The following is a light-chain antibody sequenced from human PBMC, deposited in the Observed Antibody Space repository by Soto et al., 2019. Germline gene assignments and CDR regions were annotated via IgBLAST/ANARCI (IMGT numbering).Light chain of an antibody. V-gene: IGKV1-39*01. CDR3: QHGYVAPYN. CDR1: QDINVY. J-gene: IGKJ2*01. Sequence: DIHMTQSPSSVSAAVGDAVTISSRASQDINVYLNWYQQKPGEVPKLLIYSASSLHSGVPSRFTGSGSETDFTLTIRSLQPEDFATYYCQHGYVAPYNFGQGTKVDIK. CDR2: SAS.